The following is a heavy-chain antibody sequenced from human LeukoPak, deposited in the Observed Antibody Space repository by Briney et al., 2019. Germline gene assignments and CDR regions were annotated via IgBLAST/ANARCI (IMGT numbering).Heavy chain of an antibody. V-gene: IGHV3-7*01. CDR1: GFTFSSYW. D-gene: IGHD6-19*01. Sequence: HPGGSLRLSCAASGFTFSSYWMSWVRQAPGKGLEWVANIKQDGSEKYYVDSVKGRFTISRDNAKNSLYLQMNSLRAEDTAVYYCARGGVAVADYREYHDAFDIWGQGTMVTVSS. CDR3: ARGGVAVADYREYHDAFDI. CDR2: IKQDGSEK. J-gene: IGHJ3*02.